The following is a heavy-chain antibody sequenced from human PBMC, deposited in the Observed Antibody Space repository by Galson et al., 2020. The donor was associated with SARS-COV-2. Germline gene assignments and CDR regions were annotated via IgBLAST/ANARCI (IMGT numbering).Heavy chain of an antibody. D-gene: IGHD3-3*01. Sequence: SETLSLTCAVSGYSISSGYYWGWIRQPPGKGLEWIGSIHHSGSTYYNPSLKSRVTISVDTSKNQFSLKLSSVTAADTAVYYCARQGPGTIVGVVMMPYYFDYWGQGTLVTVSS. CDR1: GYSISSGYY. CDR3: ARQGPGTIVGVVMMPYYFDY. V-gene: IGHV4-38-2*01. J-gene: IGHJ4*02. CDR2: IHHSGST.